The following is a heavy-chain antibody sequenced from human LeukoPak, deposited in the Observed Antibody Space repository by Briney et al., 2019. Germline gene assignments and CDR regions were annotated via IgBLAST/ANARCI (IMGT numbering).Heavy chain of an antibody. J-gene: IGHJ4*02. CDR3: AREVDYGDYGGFGYYFDY. V-gene: IGHV1-18*01. D-gene: IGHD4-17*01. CDR1: GYTFTSYG. CDR2: ISAYNGNT. Sequence: ASVKVSCKASGYTFTSYGISWVRQAPGQGLEWMGWISAYNGNTNYAQKLQGRVTMTTDTSTSTAYMELRSLRFEDTAVYYCAREVDYGDYGGFGYYFDYWGQGTLVTVSS.